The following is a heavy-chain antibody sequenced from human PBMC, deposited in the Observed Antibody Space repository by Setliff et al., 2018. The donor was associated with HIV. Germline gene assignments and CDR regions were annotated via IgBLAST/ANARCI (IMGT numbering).Heavy chain of an antibody. V-gene: IGHV4-59*08. CDR2: IYYSGST. D-gene: IGHD3-10*01. CDR1: GGSISSYY. Sequence: SETLSLTCTVSGGSISSYYWSWIRQPPGKGLEWIGYIYYSGSTNYNPSLKSRVTISVDTSKNQFSLKLSPVTAADTAVYYCARQITMVRGVYQPYYYYYMDVWGKGTTVTVSS. J-gene: IGHJ6*03. CDR3: ARQITMVRGVYQPYYYYYMDV.